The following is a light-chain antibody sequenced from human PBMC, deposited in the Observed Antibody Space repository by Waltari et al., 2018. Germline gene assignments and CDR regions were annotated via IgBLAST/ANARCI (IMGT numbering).Light chain of an antibody. V-gene: IGLV1-40*01. CDR1: GSNIGAGYD. CDR3: QSYDTSLSVV. Sequence: QSVLTQPPSVSGAPGQRVTISCTGSGSNIGAGYDVHWYQQLPRAAPKLLIYGSTSRPVGFPARFFGSTSGTSASLAITGLQAEDEADYYCQSYDTSLSVVFGGGTKLTVL. J-gene: IGLJ3*02. CDR2: GST.